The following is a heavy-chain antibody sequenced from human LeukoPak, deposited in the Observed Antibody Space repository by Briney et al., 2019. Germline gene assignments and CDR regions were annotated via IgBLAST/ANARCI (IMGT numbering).Heavy chain of an antibody. V-gene: IGHV3-30*18. J-gene: IGHJ4*02. Sequence: PGGSLRLSCAASGFTFSSYGMHWVRQAPGKGLEWVAVISYDGSNKYYADSVKGRFTISRDNSKNTLYLQMNSLRAEDTAVYYCAKDSRGYYALSYFDYWGQGTLVTVSS. D-gene: IGHD3-22*01. CDR2: ISYDGSNK. CDR3: AKDSRGYYALSYFDY. CDR1: GFTFSSYG.